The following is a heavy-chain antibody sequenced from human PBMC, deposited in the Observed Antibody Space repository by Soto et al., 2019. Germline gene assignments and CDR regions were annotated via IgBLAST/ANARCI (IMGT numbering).Heavy chain of an antibody. CDR2: IYYSGST. D-gene: IGHD2-2*01. Sequence: QLQLQESGPRLVQPSETLSLTCSVSGGSISSSSYSWGWIRQPPGKGLAWIGTIYYSGSTHYSPSLEGRVAIPADTPNNQLSLRLSSVTAADTAVYYCGRQPGHCGSTTCFGYYSVDVWGQGTTVTVS. CDR1: GGSISSSSYS. J-gene: IGHJ6*02. CDR3: GRQPGHCGSTTCFGYYSVDV. V-gene: IGHV4-39*01.